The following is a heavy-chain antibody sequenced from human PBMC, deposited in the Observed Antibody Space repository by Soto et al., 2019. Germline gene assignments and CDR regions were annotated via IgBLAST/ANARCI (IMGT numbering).Heavy chain of an antibody. V-gene: IGHV3-48*03. D-gene: IGHD3-3*01. Sequence: EVQLVESGGGLVQPGGSLRLSCAASGFTFSSYEMNWVRQAPGKGLEWVSYISSSGSTIYYADSVKGRFTISRDNAKNSLYLQMNSLRAEDTAVYYCARDRRYITIFGVVTVYYYYGMDVW. J-gene: IGHJ6*01. CDR1: GFTFSSYE. CDR2: ISSSGSTI. CDR3: ARDRRYITIFGVVTVYYYYGMDV.